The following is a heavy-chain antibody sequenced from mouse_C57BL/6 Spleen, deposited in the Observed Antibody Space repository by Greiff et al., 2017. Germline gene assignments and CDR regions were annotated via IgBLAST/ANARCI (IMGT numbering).Heavy chain of an antibody. D-gene: IGHD1-1*01. V-gene: IGHV1-81*01. CDR2: IYPRSGNT. J-gene: IGHJ3*01. Sequence: QVHVKQSGAELARPGASVKLSCKASGYTFTSYGISWVKQRTGQGLEWIGEIYPRSGNTYYNEKFKGKATLTADKSSSTAYMELRSLTSEDSAVYFCARDTTVEATGAYWGQGTLVTVSA. CDR1: GYTFTSYG. CDR3: ARDTTVEATGAY.